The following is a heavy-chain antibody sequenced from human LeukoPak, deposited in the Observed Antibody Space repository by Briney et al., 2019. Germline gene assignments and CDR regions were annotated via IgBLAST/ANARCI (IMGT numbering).Heavy chain of an antibody. V-gene: IGHV4-59*08. CDR1: AGSVSGYY. Sequence: SETLSLTCTVSAGSVSGYYWTWIRQSPGKGLEWIGYVNYIGSTNYNPSLKSRLTISLDRSKNRFSLKLTSVTAADTAVYYCARNRFFDNWHRGTDYWGQGALVTVSS. D-gene: IGHD1-1*01. J-gene: IGHJ4*02. CDR3: ARNRFFDNWHRGTDY. CDR2: VNYIGST.